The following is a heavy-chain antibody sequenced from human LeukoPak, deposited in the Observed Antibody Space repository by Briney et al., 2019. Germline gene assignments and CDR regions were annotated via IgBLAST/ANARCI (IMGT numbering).Heavy chain of an antibody. Sequence: GASVKVSCKASGYTFTNYAFSWVRQAPGQGLEWMGWINTNNGNTNYVKRLQGRVTMTTDTSTTTAYMELRSLISDDTAVYYCARERGETYGSGSYTFDHWGQGTLVTVSS. J-gene: IGHJ4*02. CDR3: ARERGETYGSGSYTFDH. V-gene: IGHV1-18*01. CDR1: GYTFTNYA. CDR2: INTNNGNT. D-gene: IGHD3-10*01.